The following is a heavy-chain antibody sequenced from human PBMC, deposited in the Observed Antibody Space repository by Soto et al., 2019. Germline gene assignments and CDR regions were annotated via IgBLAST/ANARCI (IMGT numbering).Heavy chain of an antibody. Sequence: QGQLMQSGAEVKKPGASVKVSCKASGYTFTGSYIHWVRQAPGQGLEWMGWINPNSGVTNYPQKFQDWVTMTRDTSISTAYMGLSRLRSDDTAVYYCASGGTPNYFDYWGQGTLITVSS. CDR2: INPNSGVT. CDR1: GYTFTGSY. J-gene: IGHJ4*02. V-gene: IGHV1-2*04. CDR3: ASGGTPNYFDY. D-gene: IGHD3-16*01.